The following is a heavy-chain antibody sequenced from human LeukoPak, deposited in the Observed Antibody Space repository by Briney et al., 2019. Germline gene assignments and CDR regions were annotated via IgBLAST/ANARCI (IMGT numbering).Heavy chain of an antibody. CDR3: ARGPKGYYYYYYMDV. Sequence: PSETLSLTCTVSGGSISGYYWSWIRQPAGKGLEWIGRIYTSGSTNYNPSLKSRVTMSVDTSKNHFSLKLSSVTAADTAVYYCARGPKGYYYYYYMDVWGKGTTVTISS. V-gene: IGHV4-4*07. J-gene: IGHJ6*03. CDR2: IYTSGST. CDR1: GGSISGYY.